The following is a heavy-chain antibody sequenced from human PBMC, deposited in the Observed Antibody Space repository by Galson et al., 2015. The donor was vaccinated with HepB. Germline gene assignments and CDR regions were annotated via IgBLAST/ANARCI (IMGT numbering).Heavy chain of an antibody. D-gene: IGHD5-24*01. Sequence: QSGAEVTKPGESLKISCKGSGYSFANYWIAWVRQMPGKGLEWMGITYPGDSDTRYSPSFQGQVTMSVDTSISTAYLQWSRLKASDTAMYYCARPKRRWLTWYLDYWGQGTLVTVSS. CDR2: TYPGDSDT. CDR1: GYSFANYW. CDR3: ARPKRRWLTWYLDY. V-gene: IGHV5-51*01. J-gene: IGHJ4*02.